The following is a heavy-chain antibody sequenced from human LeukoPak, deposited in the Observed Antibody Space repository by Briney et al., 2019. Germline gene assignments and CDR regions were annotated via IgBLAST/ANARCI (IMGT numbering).Heavy chain of an antibody. Sequence: GGSLRLSCAAAGFSFSISDFHWVRQAAGKGLEWVSAIGTGGDTYYGDSVKDRFTISRENARNSLYLQMNNLRPGDSAVCYCAIEVADSSSCYWSFDLWGRGTLVTVSS. V-gene: IGHV3-13*01. D-gene: IGHD6-6*01. CDR3: AIEVADSSSCYWSFDL. CDR1: GFSFSISD. CDR2: IGTGGDT. J-gene: IGHJ2*01.